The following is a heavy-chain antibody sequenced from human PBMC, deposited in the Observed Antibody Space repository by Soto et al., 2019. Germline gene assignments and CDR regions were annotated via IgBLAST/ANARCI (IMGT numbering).Heavy chain of an antibody. CDR1: GFTFDDYV. V-gene: IGHV3-9*01. Sequence: EVQLVESGGGLVQPGRSLRLSCAASGFTFDDYVMHWVRQAPGKGLEWVSGITWNSGSIAYADSVKGRFTISRDNAKNALYLQMNSLRAEDTALYYCAKDRRDSSGWYWFDSWGQGTLVTVSS. D-gene: IGHD6-19*01. CDR3: AKDRRDSSGWYWFDS. J-gene: IGHJ5*01. CDR2: ITWNSGSI.